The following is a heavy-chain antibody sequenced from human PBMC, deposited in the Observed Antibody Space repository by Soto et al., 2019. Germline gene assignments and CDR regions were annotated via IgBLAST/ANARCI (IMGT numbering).Heavy chain of an antibody. CDR3: AKDRGSGYYGLFDY. J-gene: IGHJ4*02. D-gene: IGHD3-22*01. Sequence: GGSLRLSCAASAFTFSTYGMHWVRQAPGKGLEWLALISYEDNEYYADFVKGRFTISRDNSKDTLYLQMNSLRTEDTAVYYCAKDRGSGYYGLFDYWGQGPLVSVSS. V-gene: IGHV3-30*18. CDR1: AFTFSTYG. CDR2: ISYEDNE.